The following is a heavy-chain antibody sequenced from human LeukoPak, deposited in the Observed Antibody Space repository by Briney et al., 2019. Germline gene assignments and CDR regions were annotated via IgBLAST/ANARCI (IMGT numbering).Heavy chain of an antibody. J-gene: IGHJ4*02. Sequence: GGSLRLSCAASGFTVSSNYMSWVRQAPGKGLEWVSVIYSGGSTYYADSVKGRFTISRDNSKNTLYLQMNSLRAEDTAVYYCARTPQYWAGDTSYFDYWGQGTLVTVS. CDR1: GFTVSSNY. D-gene: IGHD5-18*01. CDR2: IYSGGST. CDR3: ARTPQYWAGDTSYFDY. V-gene: IGHV3-53*01.